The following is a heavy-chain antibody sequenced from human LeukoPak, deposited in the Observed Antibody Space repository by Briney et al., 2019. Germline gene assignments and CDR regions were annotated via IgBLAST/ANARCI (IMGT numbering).Heavy chain of an antibody. V-gene: IGHV3-7*01. D-gene: IGHD6-19*01. CDR3: ARGGRYGYSSGHDAFDI. J-gene: IGHJ3*02. CDR2: IKPDGSEK. CDR1: GFTHSDYW. Sequence: GGSLRLSCAASGFTHSDYWMTWVRQAPGKGLEWVANIKPDGSEKYYVDSVRGRFTISRDNAKNSLYLQMNRLRADDTAVYYCARGGRYGYSSGHDAFDIWGQGTMVTVSS.